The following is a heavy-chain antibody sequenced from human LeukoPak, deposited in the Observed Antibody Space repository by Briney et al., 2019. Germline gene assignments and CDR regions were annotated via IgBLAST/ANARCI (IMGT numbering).Heavy chain of an antibody. CDR3: ARESTDYYFDY. CDR1: GFTFSSYA. CDR2: ISYDGSNK. D-gene: IGHD4-17*01. V-gene: IGHV3-30*04. J-gene: IGHJ4*02. Sequence: GGSLRLSCAASGFTFSSYAMHWVRQAPGKGLEWVAVISYDGSNKYYAGSVKGRFTISRDNSKNTLYLQMNSLRAEDTAVYYCARESTDYYFDYWGQGTLVTVSS.